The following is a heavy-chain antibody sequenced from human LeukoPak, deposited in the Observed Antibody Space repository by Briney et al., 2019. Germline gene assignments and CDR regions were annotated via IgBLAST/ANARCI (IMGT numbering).Heavy chain of an antibody. D-gene: IGHD2-8*01. V-gene: IGHV4-59*08. CDR1: GFTFSSYA. CDR2: IYYTGST. J-gene: IGHJ4*02. Sequence: PGGSLRLSCAASGFTFSSYAMSWIRQTPGKGLEWIGYIYYTGSTKYNPSLKSRLTISVDTSRNHFSMKLSAVTAADTAVYYCARVIVHGYSDYWGQGTLVTVSS. CDR3: ARVIVHGYSDY.